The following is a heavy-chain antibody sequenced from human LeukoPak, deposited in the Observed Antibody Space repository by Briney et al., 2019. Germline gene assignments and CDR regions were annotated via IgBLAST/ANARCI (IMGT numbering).Heavy chain of an antibody. CDR1: VYTFTSYG. CDR2: ISAYNGNT. CDR3: ARNPGDIVVVPAAILSYYYYYMDV. Sequence: ASVKVSCKASVYTFTSYGISWVRQAPGQGLEWMGWISAYNGNTNYAQKLQGRVTMTTDTSTSTAYMELRSLRSDDTAVYYCARNPGDIVVVPAAILSYYYYYMDVWGKGTTVTVSS. J-gene: IGHJ6*03. D-gene: IGHD2-2*02. V-gene: IGHV1-18*01.